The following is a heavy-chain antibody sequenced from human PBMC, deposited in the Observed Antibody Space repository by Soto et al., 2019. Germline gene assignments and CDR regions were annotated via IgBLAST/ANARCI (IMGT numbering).Heavy chain of an antibody. D-gene: IGHD3-10*01. CDR3: ATHRWGSGSSVGLIDY. CDR2: IYYSGST. J-gene: IGHJ4*02. V-gene: IGHV4-39*01. CDR1: GGSISSGAYY. Sequence: QLQLQESGPGLVKPSETLSLTCTVSGGSISSGAYYWGWIRQPPGKGLEWIGSIYYSGSTYYNPSLKSRVTISVDTSKNQCLLNLSSVTAAETAVYYCATHRWGSGSSVGLIDYWGQGPLVTVSS.